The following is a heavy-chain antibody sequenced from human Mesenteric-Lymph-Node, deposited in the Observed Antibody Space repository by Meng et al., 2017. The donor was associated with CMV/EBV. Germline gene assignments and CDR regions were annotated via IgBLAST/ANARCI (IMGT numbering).Heavy chain of an antibody. CDR3: ARGPGYCSGGSCYSLYFQH. CDR2: INHSGST. V-gene: IGHV4-34*01. CDR1: HY. D-gene: IGHD2-15*01. Sequence: HYWSWIRQPPGKGLEWIGEINHSGSTSGNPKYNPSLKSRVTISVDTSKNQVSLRLTSLTAADTAVYYCARGPGYCSGGSCYSLYFQHWGQGTLVTVSS. J-gene: IGHJ1*01.